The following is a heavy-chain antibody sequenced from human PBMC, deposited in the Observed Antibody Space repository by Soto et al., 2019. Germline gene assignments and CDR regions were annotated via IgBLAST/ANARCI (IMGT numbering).Heavy chain of an antibody. D-gene: IGHD3-10*01. CDR2: IFYSGNT. CDR1: GNSISTGAYY. Sequence: SETLSLTCTVSGNSISTGAYYWSWLRQHAVKGLEWIGHIFYSGNTHYSPSLESRVTISVDTSKNQFSIKLTSVTVADTAVYYCAREGRSAAPQAGFDLWGQGTLVTVSS. CDR3: AREGRSAAPQAGFDL. J-gene: IGHJ4*02. V-gene: IGHV4-31*03.